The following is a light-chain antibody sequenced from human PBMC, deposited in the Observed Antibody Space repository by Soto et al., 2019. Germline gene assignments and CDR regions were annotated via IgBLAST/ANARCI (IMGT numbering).Light chain of an antibody. CDR3: QQGYTSSIT. J-gene: IGKJ5*01. CDR2: AAS. CDR1: QGVSNY. V-gene: IGKV1-27*01. Sequence: DIQITQSPSSLSASVGDRVTIPCRASQGVSNYLAWYQQKPGKVPKLLIYAASTLQSGVPSRFSGSGSGTDFTLTINSLQPEDFATYYCQQGYTSSITFGQGTRLEIK.